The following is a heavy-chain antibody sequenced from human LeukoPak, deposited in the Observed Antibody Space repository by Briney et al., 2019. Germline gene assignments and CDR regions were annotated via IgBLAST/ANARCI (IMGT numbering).Heavy chain of an antibody. J-gene: IGHJ3*02. V-gene: IGHV1-18*01. D-gene: IGHD6-19*01. CDR2: ISAYNGNT. CDR1: GYTFTSYG. CDR3: ARDEGSGWYEDAFDI. Sequence: ASVKVSCKASGYTFTSYGISWVRQAPGQGLEWMGWISAYNGNTNYAQKLQGRVTMTTDTSTSTAYMELRSLRSDDTAVYYCARDEGSGWYEDAFDIWGQGTMVTVSS.